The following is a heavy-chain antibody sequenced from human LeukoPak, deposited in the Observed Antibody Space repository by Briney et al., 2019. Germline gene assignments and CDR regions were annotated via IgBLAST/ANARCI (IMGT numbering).Heavy chain of an antibody. J-gene: IGHJ4*02. CDR2: ISSSSSYI. V-gene: IGHV3-21*01. D-gene: IGHD2-2*01. CDR3: ASGGYCSSTSCYEGRY. CDR1: GFTFSSYW. Sequence: GGSLRLSCVASGFTFSSYWMTWVRQAPGKGLEWVSSISSSSSYIYYADSVKGRFTISRDNAKNSLYLQMNSLRAEDTAVYYCASGGYCSSTSCYEGRYWGQGTLVTVSS.